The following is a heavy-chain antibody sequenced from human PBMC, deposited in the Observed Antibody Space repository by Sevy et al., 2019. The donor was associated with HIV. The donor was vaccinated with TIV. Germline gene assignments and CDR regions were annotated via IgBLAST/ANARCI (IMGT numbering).Heavy chain of an antibody. V-gene: IGHV3-23*01. Sequence: GGSLRLSCAASGFTFRTFAMSWVRQAPGKGLQWVSSISDTGTSTYYADSVEGRFTISRDNSKKTLYLQMNSLRAADTALYYCAKYAGDFPHFDYWGQRTLVTVSS. CDR3: AKYAGDFPHFDY. D-gene: IGHD7-27*01. CDR2: ISDTGTST. CDR1: GFTFRTFA. J-gene: IGHJ4*02.